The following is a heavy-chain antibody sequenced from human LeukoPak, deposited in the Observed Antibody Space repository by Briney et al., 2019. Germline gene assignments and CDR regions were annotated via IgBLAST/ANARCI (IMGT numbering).Heavy chain of an antibody. J-gene: IGHJ4*02. V-gene: IGHV4-4*02. CDR3: ATYSYGDYATHYFDF. Sequence: KPSETLSLTCAVSGASITSSHWWSWARQPPGKGLEWIGEIHDSGTTNYKPSLKSRVTMSLDKSNNQISLKLTSVTAADTAVYYCATYSYGDYATHYFDFWGQGTLVTVSS. CDR1: GASITSSHW. D-gene: IGHD4-17*01. CDR2: IHDSGTT.